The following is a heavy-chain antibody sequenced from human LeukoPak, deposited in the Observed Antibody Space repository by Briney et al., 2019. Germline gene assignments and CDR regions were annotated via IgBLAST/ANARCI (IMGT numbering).Heavy chain of an antibody. CDR3: ARVRYYDSSGYYFTPYFDY. D-gene: IGHD3-22*01. CDR1: GGSISSGDYY. J-gene: IGHJ4*02. V-gene: IGHV4-30-4*01. CDR2: IYYSGST. Sequence: SETLSLTCTVSGGSISSGDYYWSWIRQPPGKGLEWIGYIYYSGSTYYNPSLKSRVTISVDTSKNQFSLKLSSVTAADTAVYYCARVRYYDSSGYYFTPYFDYWGQGTLVTVSS.